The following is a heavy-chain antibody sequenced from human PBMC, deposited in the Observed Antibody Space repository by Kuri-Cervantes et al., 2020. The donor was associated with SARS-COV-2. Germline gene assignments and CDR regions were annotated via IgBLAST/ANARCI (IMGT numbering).Heavy chain of an antibody. J-gene: IGHJ4*02. D-gene: IGHD2-2*02. CDR2: INPSGGST. CDR1: GGTFSSYA. V-gene: IGHV1-46*01. CDR3: AREAEYCSSTSCYKRQYYFDY. Sequence: ASVKVSCKASGGTFSSYAISWVRQAPGQGLEWMGIINPSGGSTSYAQEFQGRVTMTRDTSTSTVYMELSSLRSEDTAVYYCAREAEYCSSTSCYKRQYYFDYWGQGTLVTVSS.